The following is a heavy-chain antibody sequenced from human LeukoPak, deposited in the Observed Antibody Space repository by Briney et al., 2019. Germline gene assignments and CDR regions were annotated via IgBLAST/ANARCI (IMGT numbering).Heavy chain of an antibody. V-gene: IGHV3-30*02. D-gene: IGHD4-17*01. CDR3: AKDSYGDYEGYYFDY. Sequence: GGSLRLSCAASGFTFSSYGMHWVRQAPGKGLEWVAFIRYDGSNKYYADSVKGRFTISRDNSKNTLYLQMNSLRAEDTAVYYSAKDSYGDYEGYYFDYWGQGTLVTVSS. CDR2: IRYDGSNK. J-gene: IGHJ4*02. CDR1: GFTFSSYG.